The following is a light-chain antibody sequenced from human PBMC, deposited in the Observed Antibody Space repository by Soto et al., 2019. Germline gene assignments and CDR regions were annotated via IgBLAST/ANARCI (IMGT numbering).Light chain of an antibody. V-gene: IGKV3-20*01. CDR3: QQYGDSPWT. Sequence: EIVLTQSPGTLSLSPGERATLSCRASQSVSSKYLAWYQQKPGQAPRLLIYGTSSGTPSRATGIPDRFSGSGSGTDFELTISGLEPEDFAVYYCQQYGDSPWTFGQGTKVEIK. CDR2: GTSSGTP. J-gene: IGKJ1*01. CDR1: QSVSSKY.